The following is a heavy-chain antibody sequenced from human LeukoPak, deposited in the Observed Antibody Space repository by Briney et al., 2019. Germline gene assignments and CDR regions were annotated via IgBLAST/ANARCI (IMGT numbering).Heavy chain of an antibody. Sequence: GGSLRLSCAASGFTVSSNYMSWVRQAPGKGLEWVSVIYSGGSTYYADSVKGRFTISRDNSKNTLYLQMNRLRAEDTAVYYCARASRDYYDPDAFDIWGQGTMVTVSS. D-gene: IGHD3-22*01. CDR3: ARASRDYYDPDAFDI. CDR2: IYSGGST. V-gene: IGHV3-53*01. CDR1: GFTVSSNY. J-gene: IGHJ3*02.